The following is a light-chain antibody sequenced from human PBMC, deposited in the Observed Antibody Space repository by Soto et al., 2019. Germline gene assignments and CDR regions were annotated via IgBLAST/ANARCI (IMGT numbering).Light chain of an antibody. CDR3: ASYAGGKNFYV. J-gene: IGLJ1*01. CDR2: EVT. Sequence: QSALTQPPSASGSPGQTVTISCTGTSSDVGGYDYVSWYQQHPGEAPKLIIYEVTKRPSGVPDRFSGSKSGNTASLTVSGLQAEDEADYHCASYAGGKNFYVFGTGTKPTVL. CDR1: SSDVGGYDY. V-gene: IGLV2-8*01.